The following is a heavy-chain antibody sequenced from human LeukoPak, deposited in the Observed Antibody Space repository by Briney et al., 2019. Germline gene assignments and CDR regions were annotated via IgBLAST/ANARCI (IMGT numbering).Heavy chain of an antibody. Sequence: PGGSLRLSCAASGNYLMHWVRQVPGKGLVWVSQINSDGSWTSYADSVKGRFTISKDNAKNTVYLQMNSLRAEDTAVYYCVSFYETYWGRGTLVTVSS. J-gene: IGHJ4*02. CDR3: VSFYETY. CDR2: INSDGSWT. V-gene: IGHV3-74*01. D-gene: IGHD3-22*01. CDR1: GNYL.